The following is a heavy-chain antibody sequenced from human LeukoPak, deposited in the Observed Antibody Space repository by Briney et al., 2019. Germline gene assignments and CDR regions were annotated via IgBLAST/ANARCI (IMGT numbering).Heavy chain of an antibody. D-gene: IGHD3-10*01. J-gene: IGHJ4*02. CDR2: MNPNSGNT. Sequence: ASVKVSCKASGYTFTSYDINWVRQATGQGLEWMGWMNPNSGNTGYAQKFQGRVTMTRNTSISTAYMELSSLRSEDTAVYYCARGTYGSGSFHYWGQGTLVTVSS. CDR3: ARGTYGSGSFHY. CDR1: GYTFTSYD. V-gene: IGHV1-8*01.